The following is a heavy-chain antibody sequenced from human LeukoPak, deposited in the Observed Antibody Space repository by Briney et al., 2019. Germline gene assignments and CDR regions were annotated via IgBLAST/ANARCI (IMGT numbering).Heavy chain of an antibody. J-gene: IGHJ6*02. V-gene: IGHV4-39*01. CDR3: ARRPQLTIFGVVSYYGMDV. CDR1: GGSISSSSYY. Sequence: SETLSLTCTVSGGSISSSSYYWGWIRQPPGKGLEWIGSIYYSGSTYYNPSLKSRVTISVDTSKNQFSLKLSSVTAADTAVYCCARRPQLTIFGVVSYYGMDVWGQGTTVTVSS. D-gene: IGHD3-3*01. CDR2: IYYSGST.